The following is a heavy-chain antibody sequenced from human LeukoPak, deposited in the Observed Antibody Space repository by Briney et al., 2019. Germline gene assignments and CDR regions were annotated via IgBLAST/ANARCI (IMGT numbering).Heavy chain of an antibody. Sequence: SETLSLTCSVSGGSIRGNFWSWVRQPPGKGLEWLGYIYYSGTTSYNPTLESRVTLSLDTSKNQVSLRLRSLTSMDTALYFCARRGGTYGSARFDLWGQGILVTVSS. V-gene: IGHV4-59*01. J-gene: IGHJ4*02. D-gene: IGHD3-10*01. CDR2: IYYSGTT. CDR1: GGSIRGNF. CDR3: ARRGGTYGSARFDL.